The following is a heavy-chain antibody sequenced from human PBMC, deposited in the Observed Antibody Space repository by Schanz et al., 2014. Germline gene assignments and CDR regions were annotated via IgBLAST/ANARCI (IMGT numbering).Heavy chain of an antibody. CDR1: GGSISSGGYY. Sequence: QVQLQESGPGLVKPSQTLSLTCTVSGGSISSGGYYWSWIRQHPGKGLEWIGYISYSGTTYYNPSLKSRVTISVSTSKPQSSLKLRSVTATDTAVNYCARDALGGPHNWFDPWSQGTLVSVSS. J-gene: IGHJ5*02. CDR3: ARDALGGPHNWFDP. CDR2: ISYSGTT. V-gene: IGHV4-31*03. D-gene: IGHD3-16*01.